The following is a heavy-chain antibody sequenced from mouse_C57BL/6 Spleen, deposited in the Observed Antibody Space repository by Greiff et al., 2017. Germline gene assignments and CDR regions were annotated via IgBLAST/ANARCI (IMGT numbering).Heavy chain of an antibody. CDR3: ARDNNGDYFDY. CDR2: ISDGGSYT. J-gene: IGHJ2*01. Sequence: EVQLVESGGGLVKPGGSLKLSCAASGFTFSSYAMSWVRQTPEKRLEWVATISDGGSYTYYPDNVKGRFTISRDNAKNNLYLQMSHLKSEDTAMYYCARDNNGDYFDYWGQGTTLTVSS. CDR1: GFTFSSYA. D-gene: IGHD1-3*01. V-gene: IGHV5-4*01.